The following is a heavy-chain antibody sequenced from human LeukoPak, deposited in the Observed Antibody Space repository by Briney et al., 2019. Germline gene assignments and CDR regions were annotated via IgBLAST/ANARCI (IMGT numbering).Heavy chain of an antibody. J-gene: IGHJ4*02. V-gene: IGHV3-21*01. Sequence: NPGGSLRLSCAASGFTFSSYSMNWVRQAPGKGLEWVSSISSSSSSYIYYADSVKGRFTISRDNAKNSLYLQMNSLRAEDTAVYYCARSWGAIPPFDYWGQGTLVTVSS. D-gene: IGHD3-10*01. CDR3: ARSWGAIPPFDY. CDR2: ISSSSSSYI. CDR1: GFTFSSYS.